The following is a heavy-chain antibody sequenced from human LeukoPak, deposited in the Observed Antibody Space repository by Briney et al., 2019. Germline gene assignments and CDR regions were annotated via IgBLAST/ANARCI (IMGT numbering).Heavy chain of an antibody. CDR3: ARWSHRQYYFDY. CDR1: GGSISSSSYY. J-gene: IGHJ4*02. V-gene: IGHV4-39*07. CDR2: IYYSGST. Sequence: SETLSLTCTVSGGSISSSSYYWGWIRQPPGKWLEWIGSIYYSGSTYYNPSLKSRVTISVDTSKNQFSLKLSSVTAADTAVYYCARWSHRQYYFDYWGQGTLVTVSS.